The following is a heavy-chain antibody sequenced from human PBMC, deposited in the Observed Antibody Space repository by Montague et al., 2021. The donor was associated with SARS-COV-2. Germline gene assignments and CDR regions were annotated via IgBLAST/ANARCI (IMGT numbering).Heavy chain of an antibody. D-gene: IGHD3-3*01. J-gene: IGHJ4*02. CDR2: FYYTGST. V-gene: IGHV4-39*02. Sequence: SETLSLTCAVSDVSITSSTYYWAWIRQPPGKGLEWIGSFYYTGSTYYNPSLKSRVTMSVDTSKKHFSLNLNSVTAADTAVYYCARGRSGFFNPLDYWGQGTLVTVSS. CDR1: DVSITSSTYY. CDR3: ARGRSGFFNPLDY.